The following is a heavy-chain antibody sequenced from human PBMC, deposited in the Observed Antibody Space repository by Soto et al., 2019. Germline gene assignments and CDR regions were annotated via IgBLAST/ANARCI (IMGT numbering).Heavy chain of an antibody. D-gene: IGHD2-8*02. J-gene: IGHJ3*02. CDR1: GFTFSDYY. CDR3: ARWCLGVGDAFDI. CDR2: ISNGGSTV. V-gene: IGHV3-11*01. Sequence: ESGGGLVKPGGALRLSCAASGFTFSDYYMVWVRQAPGKGLEWISYISNGGSTVYYADSVKGRFTISRDNGKNSMFLQMNSLTADDTAVYYCARWCLGVGDAFDIWGRGTTVTVSS.